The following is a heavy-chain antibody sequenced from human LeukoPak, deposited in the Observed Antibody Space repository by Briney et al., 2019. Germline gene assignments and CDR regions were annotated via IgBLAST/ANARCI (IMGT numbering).Heavy chain of an antibody. D-gene: IGHD3-22*01. Sequence: ASVKVSCKASGYTFTGYYMHWVRQAPGQGLEWMGWINPNSGGTNYAQKFQGRVTMTRDTSISTAYMELSRLRSDDTAVYYCARTAYYYDSSGYPARAFDIWGQGTMVTVSS. CDR1: GYTFTGYY. V-gene: IGHV1-2*02. J-gene: IGHJ3*02. CDR2: INPNSGGT. CDR3: ARTAYYYDSSGYPARAFDI.